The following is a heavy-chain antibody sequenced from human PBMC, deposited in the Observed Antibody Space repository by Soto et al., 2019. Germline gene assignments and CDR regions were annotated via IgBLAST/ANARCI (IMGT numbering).Heavy chain of an antibody. CDR2: MNPNSGNT. J-gene: IGHJ4*02. Sequence: EASVKVSCKASGYTFTSYDINWVRQATGQGLEWMGWMNPNSGNTGYAQKFQGRVTMTRNTSISTAYMELSSLRSEDTAVYYCARGRGGSFKGARQPVYYFDYWGQGTLVTVSS. CDR3: ARGRGGSFKGARQPVYYFDY. V-gene: IGHV1-8*01. D-gene: IGHD2-15*01. CDR1: GYTFTSYD.